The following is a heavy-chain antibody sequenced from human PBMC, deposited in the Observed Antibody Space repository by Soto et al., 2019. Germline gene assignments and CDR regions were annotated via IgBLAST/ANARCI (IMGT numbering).Heavy chain of an antibody. D-gene: IGHD3-10*01. CDR3: ARAPYFGSGTYYYYAWTS. Sequence: QVQLVESGGGLVQPGGSLRLSCAASGLTFSDHYMTWIRQAPGKGLEWISYISSSAGTIYYADSVKGRFTISRDNAKNSLYLQMTNLRAEDTAVYYCARAPYFGSGTYYYYAWTSGAKGPRSPSP. V-gene: IGHV3-11*01. J-gene: IGHJ6*02. CDR2: ISSSAGTI. CDR1: GLTFSDHY.